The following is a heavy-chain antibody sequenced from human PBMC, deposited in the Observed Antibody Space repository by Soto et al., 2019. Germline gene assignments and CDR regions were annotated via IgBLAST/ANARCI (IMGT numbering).Heavy chain of an antibody. CDR1: GFTFSSYG. CDR2: ISYDGSNK. D-gene: IGHD6-13*01. J-gene: IGHJ4*02. Sequence: VQLVESGGGVVQPGRSLRLSCAASGFTFSSYGMHWVRQAPGKGLEWVAVISYDGSNKYYADSVKGRFTISRDNSKNTLYLQMNSLRAEDTAVYYCAKDVQGIAAAEEDYWGQGTLVTVSS. V-gene: IGHV3-30*18. CDR3: AKDVQGIAAAEEDY.